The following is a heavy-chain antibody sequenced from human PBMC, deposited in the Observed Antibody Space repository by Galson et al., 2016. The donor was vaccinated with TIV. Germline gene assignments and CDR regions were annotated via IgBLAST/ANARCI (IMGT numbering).Heavy chain of an antibody. J-gene: IGHJ6*02. D-gene: IGHD5-18*01. CDR3: AKHRNTAMDTYHFYYWMDV. V-gene: IGHV1-69*06. CDR2: IIPLFGSA. CDR1: RGTLRKSA. Sequence: SVKVSCKATRGTLRKSAITWVRQAPGQGLEWMGDIIPLFGSANYAQKFQGRGTITADRSTSTVYMDLPSLTSADSAPYYCAKHRNTAMDTYHFYYWMDVWGQGTTVTVSS.